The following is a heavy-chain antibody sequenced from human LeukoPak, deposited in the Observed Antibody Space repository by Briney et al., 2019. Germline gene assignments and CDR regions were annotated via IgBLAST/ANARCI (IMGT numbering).Heavy chain of an antibody. D-gene: IGHD6-19*01. CDR1: GFTFSSYE. J-gene: IGHJ4*02. CDR2: ISSSVSTI. V-gene: IGHV3-48*03. CDR3: ARDFGPETDSSGWSYFDY. Sequence: PGGSLRLSCAASGFTFSSYEMNWVRQAPGKGLEWVSYISSSVSTIYYADSVKGRFTISRDNAKNSLYLQMNSLRAEDTAVYYCARDFGPETDSSGWSYFDYWGQGTLVTVSS.